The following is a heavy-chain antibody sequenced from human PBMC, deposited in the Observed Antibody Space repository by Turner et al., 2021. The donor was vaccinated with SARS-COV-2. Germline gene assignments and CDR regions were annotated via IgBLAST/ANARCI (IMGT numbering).Heavy chain of an antibody. CDR1: GGSISSYY. D-gene: IGHD6-13*01. J-gene: IGHJ5*02. Sequence: QVQLQESGPGLVRPSETLSLTSRVSGGSISSYYWSWLRQPAGKGLEWIWHIHTSGSTNYNPAHKSRVTMSVDTSKNQFSLKLSSVTAADTAVYYCVGDGRSSSWYFGFDPWGQGTLVTVSS. CDR3: VGDGRSSSWYFGFDP. CDR2: IHTSGST. V-gene: IGHV4-4*07.